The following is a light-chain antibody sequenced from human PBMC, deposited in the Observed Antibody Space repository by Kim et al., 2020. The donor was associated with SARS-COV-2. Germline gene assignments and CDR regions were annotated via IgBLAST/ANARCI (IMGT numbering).Light chain of an antibody. Sequence: SYELTQPPSVSVSPGQTARITCSGDAVPKQYAYWYQQKPGQAPVLVIYKDSERPSGIPERFSGSSSGTTVTLTISGVQAEDEADYYCQSADSSGTVVFGG. CDR1: AVPKQY. CDR3: QSADSSGTVV. CDR2: KDS. V-gene: IGLV3-25*03. J-gene: IGLJ2*01.